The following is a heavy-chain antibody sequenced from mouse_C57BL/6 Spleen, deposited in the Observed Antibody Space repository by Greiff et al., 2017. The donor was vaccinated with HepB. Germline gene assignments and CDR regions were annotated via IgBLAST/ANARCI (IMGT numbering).Heavy chain of an antibody. V-gene: IGHV5-17*01. J-gene: IGHJ3*01. CDR1: GFTFSDYG. Sequence: DVMLVESGGGLVKPGGSLKLSCAASGFTFSDYGMHWVRQAPEKGLEWVAYISSGSSTIYYADTVKGRFTISRDNAKITLFLQMTSLRSEDTAMYYCASRLSWFAYWGQGTLVTVSA. CDR2: ISSGSSTI. D-gene: IGHD6-1*01. CDR3: ASRLSWFAY.